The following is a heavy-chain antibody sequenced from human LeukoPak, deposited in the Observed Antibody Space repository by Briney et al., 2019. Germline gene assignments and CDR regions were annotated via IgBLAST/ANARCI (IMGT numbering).Heavy chain of an antibody. CDR3: ARDFSGDWNWFDP. Sequence: SETLSLTCTVSGGSISSYYWSWIRQPPGKGLEWIGYIYYSGGTNYNPSLKSRVTISVDTSKNQFSLKLSSVTAADTAVYYCARDFSGDWNWFDPWGQGTLVTVSS. CDR2: IYYSGGT. J-gene: IGHJ5*02. CDR1: GGSISSYY. D-gene: IGHD2-21*02. V-gene: IGHV4-59*01.